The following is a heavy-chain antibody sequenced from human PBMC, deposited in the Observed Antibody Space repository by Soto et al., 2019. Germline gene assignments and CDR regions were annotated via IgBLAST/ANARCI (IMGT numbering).Heavy chain of an antibody. Sequence: QVQLQESGPGLVKPSQTLSLTCTVSGGSISSGDYYWSWIRQPPGKGLEWIGYIYYSGSTYYNPSLKSRVTETVDTSKNQFSLNLSSVTAADTAVYYCARGPLMVYANGAEYFQHWGQGTLVTVSS. CDR1: GGSISSGDYY. CDR3: ARGPLMVYANGAEYFQH. V-gene: IGHV4-30-4*01. J-gene: IGHJ1*01. CDR2: IYYSGST. D-gene: IGHD2-8*01.